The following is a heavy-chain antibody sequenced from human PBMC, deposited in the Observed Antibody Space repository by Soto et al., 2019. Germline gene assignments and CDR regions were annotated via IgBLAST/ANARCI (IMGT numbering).Heavy chain of an antibody. D-gene: IGHD3-22*01. CDR2: IYYTGTH. CDR3: ARDRDRHSSGLPSFDP. CDR1: GGSVRHYY. Sequence: SEALSLTCSDSGGSVRHYYWSWVRQPPGKRLEWIGYIYYTGTHDYNPSLRGRATISVDTSKDQFSLKLTSVTAADTAVYYCARDRDRHSSGLPSFDPWGQGILVTVSS. J-gene: IGHJ5*02. V-gene: IGHV4-59*02.